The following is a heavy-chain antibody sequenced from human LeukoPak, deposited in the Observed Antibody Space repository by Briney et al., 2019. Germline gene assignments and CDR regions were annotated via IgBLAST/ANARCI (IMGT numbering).Heavy chain of an antibody. D-gene: IGHD6-6*01. Sequence: KPSETLSLTCTVSGGSISSSSYYWGWIRQPPGKGLEWIGSIYYSGSTNYTPSLKSPVTISVDTSKNQFSLKLSSVTAADTAVYYCASSIAARPVVYYYMDVWGKGTTVTVSS. V-gene: IGHV4-39*01. CDR2: IYYSGST. CDR3: ASSIAARPVVYYYMDV. J-gene: IGHJ6*03. CDR1: GGSISSSSYY.